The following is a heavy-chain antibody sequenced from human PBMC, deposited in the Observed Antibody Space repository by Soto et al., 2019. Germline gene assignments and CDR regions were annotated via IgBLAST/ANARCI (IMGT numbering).Heavy chain of an antibody. J-gene: IGHJ4*02. V-gene: IGHV3-13*01. CDR2: IGTAGDT. CDR1: GFTFSSYD. CDR3: ARAFFRGPNYPPYFDY. Sequence: GGSLRLSCAASGFTFSSYDMHWVRQATGKGLEWVSAIGTAGDTYYPGSVKGRFTISRENAKNSLYLQMNSLRAEDTAVYYCARAFFRGPNYPPYFDYWGQGTLVTVSS. D-gene: IGHD1-7*01.